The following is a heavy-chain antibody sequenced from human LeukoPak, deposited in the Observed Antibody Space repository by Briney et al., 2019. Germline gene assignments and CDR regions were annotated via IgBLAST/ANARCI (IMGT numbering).Heavy chain of an antibody. CDR2: IDPGDSDI. D-gene: IGHD3-9*01. CDR1: GYSFTSYW. J-gene: IGHJ4*02. Sequence: PGESLKISCKGSGYSFTSYWIGWVRQMPGKGLEWIRIIDPGDSDIRYSPSFQGQVTISADKSISTAYLQWSSLKASDTAMYYCARRPTYYDILTGHYLYYFDYWGQGTLVTVSS. V-gene: IGHV5-51*01. CDR3: ARRPTYYDILTGHYLYYFDY.